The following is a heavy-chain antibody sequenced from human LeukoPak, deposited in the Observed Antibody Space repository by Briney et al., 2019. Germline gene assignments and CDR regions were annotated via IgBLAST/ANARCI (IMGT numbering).Heavy chain of an antibody. J-gene: IGHJ5*02. D-gene: IGHD2-15*01. Sequence: ASVKVSCKASGYTFTSYGISWERQAPGQGLEWMGWISAYNGNTNYAQKLQGRVTMTTDTSTSTAYMELRSLRSDDTAVYYCARIRCSGGSCYSDWFDPWGQGTLVTVSS. V-gene: IGHV1-18*01. CDR3: ARIRCSGGSCYSDWFDP. CDR1: GYTFTSYG. CDR2: ISAYNGNT.